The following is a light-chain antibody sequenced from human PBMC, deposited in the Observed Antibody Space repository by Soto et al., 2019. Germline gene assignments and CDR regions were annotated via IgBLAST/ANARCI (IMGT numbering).Light chain of an antibody. V-gene: IGKV3-20*01. J-gene: IGKJ1*01. CDR3: QQYDRSRT. CDR2: GAS. CDR1: QSVSSSY. Sequence: EIVLTQSPGTLSLSPGERATLSCRASQSVSSSYLAWYQQRPGQAPRLLIYGASSRAIGIPDRFSGSGSGTDFTLTISRLEPEDFAVYYCQQYDRSRTFGQGTKVEIK.